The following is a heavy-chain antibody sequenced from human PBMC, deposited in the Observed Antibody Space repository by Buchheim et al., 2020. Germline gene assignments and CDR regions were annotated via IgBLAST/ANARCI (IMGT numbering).Heavy chain of an antibody. D-gene: IGHD1-26*01. V-gene: IGHV3-66*02. Sequence: EVQLVESGGGLVQPGESLRLSCAASGFTVSTNYMTWVRQAPGKGLEWVSIIYSGGNTYYADSVKGRFAISRDNSKNTMYLQMNSLRTEDTAVYYCARDGGSYPLKWGQGTL. CDR2: IYSGGNT. CDR1: GFTVSTNY. CDR3: ARDGGSYPLK. J-gene: IGHJ4*02.